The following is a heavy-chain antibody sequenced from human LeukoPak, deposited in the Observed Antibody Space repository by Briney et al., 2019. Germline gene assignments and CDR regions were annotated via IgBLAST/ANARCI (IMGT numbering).Heavy chain of an antibody. CDR1: GFTFSSYE. J-gene: IGHJ4*02. CDR3: ARAFDY. Sequence: PGGSLRLSCAAFGFTFSSYEMNWVRQAPGKGLEWVSYISSSSNTMYYADSVKGRFTISRDNAKNSLYLQMNSLRDEDTAVYYCARAFDYWGQGTLVAVSS. V-gene: IGHV3-48*03. CDR2: ISSSSNTM.